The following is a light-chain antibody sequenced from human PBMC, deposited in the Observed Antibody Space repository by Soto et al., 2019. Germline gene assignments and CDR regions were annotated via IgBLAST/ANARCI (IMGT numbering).Light chain of an antibody. CDR2: GAS. Sequence: EVVLTQSPATLSVSPGDGATLSCMASQNINTILAWYQQKPGQAPRLLIYGASTRATGIPARFSGSGSGTEFTLTISSLQSEDFAVYYCQQYNNWPITFGQGTRLEIK. CDR1: QNINTI. J-gene: IGKJ5*01. CDR3: QQYNNWPIT. V-gene: IGKV3-15*01.